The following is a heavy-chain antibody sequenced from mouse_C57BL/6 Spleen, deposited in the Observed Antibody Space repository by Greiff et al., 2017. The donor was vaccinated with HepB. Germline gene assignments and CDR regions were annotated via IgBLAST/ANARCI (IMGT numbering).Heavy chain of an antibody. D-gene: IGHD2-5*01. V-gene: IGHV3-6*01. CDR2: ISYDGSN. J-gene: IGHJ3*01. CDR1: GYSITSGYY. CDR3: ARGYYSNYSFAY. Sequence: EVQLQQSGPGLVKPSQSLSLTCSVTGYSITSGYYWNWIRQFPGNKLEWMGYISYDGSNNYNPSLKNRISITRDTSKNQCFLKLNSVTTEDTATDYCARGYYSNYSFAYWGQGTLVTVSA.